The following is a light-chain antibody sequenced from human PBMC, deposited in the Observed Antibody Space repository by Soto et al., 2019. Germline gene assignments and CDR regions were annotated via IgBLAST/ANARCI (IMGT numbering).Light chain of an antibody. J-gene: IGLJ2*01. CDR1: SSNIGAGYD. V-gene: IGLV1-40*01. CDR3: QSYDSSLNVV. CDR2: GNS. Sequence: QAVVTQPPSVSGAPGQRVTISCTGSSSNIGAGYDVHWYQQLPGTAPKLLIYGNSNRPSGVPDRFSGSKSGTSASLAITGLKAEDEADYYCQSYDSSLNVVFGGGTKLTVL.